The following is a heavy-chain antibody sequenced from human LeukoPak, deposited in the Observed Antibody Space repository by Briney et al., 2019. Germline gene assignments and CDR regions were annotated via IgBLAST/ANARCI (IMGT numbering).Heavy chain of an antibody. CDR2: LSGSGGAT. Sequence: GGSLRLSCAASGFTFSSYWMHWVRQAPGKGLEWVSGLSGSGGATYYVDSVKGRFTISRDNSKNTLYLQMNSLRAEDTAVYYCAKDALISFRGAWSQSDSWGQGTLVTVSS. D-gene: IGHD3-16*02. CDR1: GFTFSSYW. V-gene: IGHV3-23*01. J-gene: IGHJ4*02. CDR3: AKDALISFRGAWSQSDS.